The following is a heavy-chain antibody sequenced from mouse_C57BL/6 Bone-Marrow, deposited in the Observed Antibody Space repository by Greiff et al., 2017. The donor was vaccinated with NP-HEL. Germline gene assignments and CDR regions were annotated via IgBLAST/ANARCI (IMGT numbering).Heavy chain of an antibody. CDR3: ARVSTTVVTYGDYFDY. J-gene: IGHJ2*01. V-gene: IGHV5-4*01. CDR1: GFTFSSYA. Sequence: EVHLVESGGGLVKPGGSLKLSCAASGFTFSSYAMSWVRQTPEKRLEWVATISDGGSYTYYPDNVKGRFTISRDNAKNNLYLQMSHLKSEDTAMYYCARVSTTVVTYGDYFDYWGQGTTLTVSS. CDR2: ISDGGSYT. D-gene: IGHD1-1*01.